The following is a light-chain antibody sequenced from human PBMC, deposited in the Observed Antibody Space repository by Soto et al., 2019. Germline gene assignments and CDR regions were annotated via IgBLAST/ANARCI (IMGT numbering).Light chain of an antibody. CDR2: GAS. V-gene: IGKV3-15*01. CDR3: QQYNNWPYT. Sequence: ELVMPQSPATLSVSPGERATLSCRASQSVKSNLAWYQQKPGQAPRLLIYGASSGATGVPARFSGSGSGTEFTLTISSLQSEDFAVYYCQQYNNWPYTFGQGTNLEIK. CDR1: QSVKSN. J-gene: IGKJ2*01.